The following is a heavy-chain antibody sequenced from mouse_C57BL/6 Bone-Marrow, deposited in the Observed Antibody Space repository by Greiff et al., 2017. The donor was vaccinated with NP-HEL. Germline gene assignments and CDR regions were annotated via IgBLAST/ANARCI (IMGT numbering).Heavy chain of an antibody. Sequence: QVQLQQSGAELARPGASVKLSCKASGYTFTSYGIRWVKQRTGQGLEWIGEIYPRSGNTYYNEKFKGKATLTADKSSSTAYMELRSLTSEDSAVDFCGRHDSNYNYFDYWGQGTTLTVSS. J-gene: IGHJ2*01. CDR3: GRHDSNYNYFDY. CDR2: IYPRSGNT. V-gene: IGHV1-81*01. D-gene: IGHD2-5*01. CDR1: GYTFTSYG.